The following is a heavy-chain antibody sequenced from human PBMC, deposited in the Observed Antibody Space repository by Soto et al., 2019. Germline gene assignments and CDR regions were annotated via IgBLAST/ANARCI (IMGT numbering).Heavy chain of an antibody. V-gene: IGHV1-69*06. CDR2: IIPIFGTA. CDR3: ASSEPSYDSSGFFKPDY. Sequence: GASVKVSCKASGVTCSSYAISWVRQAPGQGLEWMGGIIPIFGTANYAQKFQGRVTITADKSTSTAYMELSSLRSEDTAVYYCASSEPSYDSSGFFKPDYWGQGTLVTVSS. J-gene: IGHJ4*02. CDR1: GVTCSSYA. D-gene: IGHD3-22*01.